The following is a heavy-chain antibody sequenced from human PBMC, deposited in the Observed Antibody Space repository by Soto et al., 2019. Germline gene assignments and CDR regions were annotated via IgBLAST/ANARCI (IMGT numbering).Heavy chain of an antibody. D-gene: IGHD3-22*01. J-gene: IGHJ5*02. CDR1: GFSLSTSGVG. CDR3: AHRDPYYYDSSGYPGDWFDP. Sequence: GSGPTLVNPPQTLTLTCTFSGFSLSTSGVGVGWIRQPPGKALERLALIYWDDDKRYSPSLKSRLTITKDTSKNQVVLTMTNMDPVDTATYYFAHRDPYYYDSSGYPGDWFDPWGQGTLVTSPQ. CDR2: IYWDDDK. V-gene: IGHV2-5*02.